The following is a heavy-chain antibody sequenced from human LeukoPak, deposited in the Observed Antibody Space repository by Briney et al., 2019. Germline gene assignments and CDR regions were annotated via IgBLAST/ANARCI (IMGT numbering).Heavy chain of an antibody. Sequence: GESLKISCKGSGYSFTSYWIGWVRQMPGKGLEWMGIIYPGDSDTRYSPSFQGQVTISADKSISTAYLQWSSLKASDTAMYYCARGPHPVAMATIFIYWGQGTLVTVSS. V-gene: IGHV5-51*01. D-gene: IGHD5-24*01. CDR3: ARGPHPVAMATIFIY. J-gene: IGHJ4*02. CDR2: IYPGDSDT. CDR1: GYSFTSYW.